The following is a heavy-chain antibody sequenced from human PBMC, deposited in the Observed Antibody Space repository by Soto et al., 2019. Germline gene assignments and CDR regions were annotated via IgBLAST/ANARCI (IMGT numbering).Heavy chain of an antibody. V-gene: IGHV4-39*01. Sequence: QLQLQESGPGLVKPSETLSLTCTVSGGSISSSSYYWGWIRQPPGKGLEWIGSIYYSGSTYYNPSLMSRVTISVDTSKNQFSLKLSSVTAADTAVYYCARQRITMIVVVQDGMDVWGQGTTVTVSS. CDR1: GGSISSSSYY. D-gene: IGHD3-22*01. CDR2: IYYSGST. J-gene: IGHJ6*02. CDR3: ARQRITMIVVVQDGMDV.